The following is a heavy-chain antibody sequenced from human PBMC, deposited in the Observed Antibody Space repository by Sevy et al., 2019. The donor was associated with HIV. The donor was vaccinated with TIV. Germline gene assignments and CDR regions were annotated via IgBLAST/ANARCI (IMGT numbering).Heavy chain of an antibody. J-gene: IGHJ3*02. Sequence: GGSLRLSCAASEFTFSSHAVSWVRQAPGKGLEWVSAISGNGENRHYADSVRGRFTISRDNFKNTLYLQMNSLRAEDTALHYCARDGRGISAFDIWGQGTMVTVSS. CDR3: ARDGRGISAFDI. CDR1: EFTFSSHA. CDR2: ISGNGENR. V-gene: IGHV3-23*01. D-gene: IGHD3-3*02.